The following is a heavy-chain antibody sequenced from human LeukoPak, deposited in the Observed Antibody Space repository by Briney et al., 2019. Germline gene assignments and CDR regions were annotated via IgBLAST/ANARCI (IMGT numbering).Heavy chain of an antibody. J-gene: IGHJ4*02. Sequence: ASVKVSCKVSGYTLTELSMHRVRQAPGKGLEWMGGFDPEDGETIYAQKFQGRVTMTEDTSTDTAYMELSSLRSEDTAVYYCATTLHGIVATPDFDYWGQGTLVTVSS. CDR1: GYTLTELS. V-gene: IGHV1-24*01. CDR2: FDPEDGET. D-gene: IGHD5-12*01. CDR3: ATTLHGIVATPDFDY.